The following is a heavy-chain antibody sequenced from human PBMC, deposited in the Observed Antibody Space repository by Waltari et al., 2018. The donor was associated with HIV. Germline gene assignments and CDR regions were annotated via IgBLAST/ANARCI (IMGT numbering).Heavy chain of an antibody. J-gene: IGHJ6*02. CDR2: IIPAFGTA. CDR1: GGTFSSYA. V-gene: IGHV1-69*01. CDR3: ARDHRGNKLLYGMDV. Sequence: QVQLVQSGAEVKKPGSSVRVSCKVSGGTFSSYAINWVRQASRQGLEWMGGIIPAFGTANYAERFQGRVTITADEYTSTAYMDLSSLRSEDTAVYFCARDHRGNKLLYGMDVWGQGTTVTV.